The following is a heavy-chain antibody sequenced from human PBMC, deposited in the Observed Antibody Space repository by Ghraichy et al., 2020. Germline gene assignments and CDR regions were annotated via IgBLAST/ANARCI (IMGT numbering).Heavy chain of an antibody. D-gene: IGHD4-23*01. J-gene: IGHJ6*02. CDR1: GFTFSSYA. CDR2: ISYDGSNK. CDR3: ARASAVVRFYYYAAMDV. V-gene: IGHV3-30-3*01. Sequence: GESLNISCAASGFTFSSYAMHWVRQAPGKGLEWVAVISYDGSNKYYTDSVKGRLTISRDNSKNTLYLQMNSLRHDDAAVYYCARASAVVRFYYYAAMDVWGQGTTVTVSS.